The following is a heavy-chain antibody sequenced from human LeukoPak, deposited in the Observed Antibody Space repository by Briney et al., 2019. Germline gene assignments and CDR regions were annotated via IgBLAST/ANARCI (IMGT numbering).Heavy chain of an antibody. J-gene: IGHJ4*02. Sequence: SETLSLTCTVSGGSISSSSYYWGWIRQPPGKGLEWIVSIYYSGSTYDNPAHKSRITISVDTSKNQFSLKLSSVTAADTAVYYCARQVGDTYYYGSGSYKVDYWGQGTLVTVSS. CDR2: IYYSGST. CDR3: ARQVGDTYYYGSGSYKVDY. D-gene: IGHD3-10*01. CDR1: GGSISSSSYY. V-gene: IGHV4-39*01.